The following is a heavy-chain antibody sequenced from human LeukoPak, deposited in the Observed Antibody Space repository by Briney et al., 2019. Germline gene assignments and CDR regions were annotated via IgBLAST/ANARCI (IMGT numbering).Heavy chain of an antibody. CDR3: ARDQGSLTRSWYTGY. D-gene: IGHD6-13*01. V-gene: IGHV1-2*06. Sequence: ASVKVSCKASVYTFTGYHIHWVRQSPGQGLEWMGRINPYSGDTNFAQKFRGRVTMTRDTSIATAYMDLSSLTPDDTAVYFCARDQGSLTRSWYTGYWGQGTQVTVSS. CDR1: VYTFTGYH. J-gene: IGHJ4*02. CDR2: INPYSGDT.